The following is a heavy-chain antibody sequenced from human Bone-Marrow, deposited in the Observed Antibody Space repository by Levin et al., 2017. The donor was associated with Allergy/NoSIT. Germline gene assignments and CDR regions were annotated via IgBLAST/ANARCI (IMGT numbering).Heavy chain of an antibody. J-gene: IGHJ3*01. D-gene: IGHD2/OR15-2a*01. CDR1: GFTFSSYS. CDR3: ARANRGSFDV. V-gene: IGHV3-30-3*01. Sequence: GVSLRLSCVVSGFTFSSYSMSWVRQTPGKGLEWVAIISYDGDDTHYTDSVRGRSTISRDNSKNTLSLQLTILRPDDTAVYFCARANRGSFDVWGQGTVVTVSS. CDR2: ISYDGDDT.